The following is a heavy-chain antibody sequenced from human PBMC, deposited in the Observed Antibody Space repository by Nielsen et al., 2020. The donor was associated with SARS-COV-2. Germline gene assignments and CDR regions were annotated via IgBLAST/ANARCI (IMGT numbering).Heavy chain of an antibody. J-gene: IGHJ5*02. CDR1: GFTFDDYA. CDR3: AKDRPYCSSTSCEPWFDP. V-gene: IGHV3-20*01. D-gene: IGHD2-2*01. Sequence: GESLKISCAASGFTFDDYAMHWVRQAPGKGLEWVSGINWNGGSTGYADSVKGRFTISRDNAKNSLYLQMNSLRAEDTALYHCAKDRPYCSSTSCEPWFDPWGQGTLVTVSS. CDR2: INWNGGST.